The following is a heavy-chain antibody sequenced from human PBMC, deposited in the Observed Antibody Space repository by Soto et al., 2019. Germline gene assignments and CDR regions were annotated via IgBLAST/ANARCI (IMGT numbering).Heavy chain of an antibody. CDR1: GGTFSSYA. J-gene: IGHJ6*02. CDR2: IIPIFGTA. Sequence: QVQLVQSGASVTKPGSSVKVSFTASGGTFSSYAISWVRQAPGQGLEWMGGIIPIFGTANYAQKFQGRVTITADEYTSTSDMELSSLRAEDTAVYYRARGAIPPLVVVVAANHYYYYYMDFWGQGTTVTVSS. CDR3: ARGAIPPLVVVVAANHYYYYYMDF. D-gene: IGHD2-15*01. V-gene: IGHV1-69*12.